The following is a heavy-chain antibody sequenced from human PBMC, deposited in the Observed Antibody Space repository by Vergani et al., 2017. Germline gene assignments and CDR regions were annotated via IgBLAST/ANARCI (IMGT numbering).Heavy chain of an antibody. J-gene: IGHJ6*03. D-gene: IGHD2-2*01. Sequence: EVQLVESGGGLVQPGGSLKLSCAASGFTFSGSAMHWVRQASGKGLEWVGRIRSKANSYATAYAASVKGRFTISRDDSKNTAYLQMNSLKTEDTAVYYCIVVNYYYYYMDVWGKGTTVTVSS. CDR1: GFTFSGSA. CDR2: IRSKANSYAT. V-gene: IGHV3-73*02. CDR3: IVVNYYYYYMDV.